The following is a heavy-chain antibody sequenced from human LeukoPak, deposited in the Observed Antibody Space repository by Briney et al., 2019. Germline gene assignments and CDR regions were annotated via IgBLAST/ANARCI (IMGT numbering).Heavy chain of an antibody. V-gene: IGHV3-23*01. Sequence: QSRGTLCLSSTASGLTCNNSNMTLLRQALGLGLGCISTITSTGNTTYYADSVKGRFTISRDNSQNTLFLQMDSLRVVDTGIYYCAHLVGTTPFDYWGQGTLVTVSS. CDR1: GLTCNNSN. CDR3: AHLVGTTPFDY. CDR2: ITSTGNTT. D-gene: IGHD1-26*01. J-gene: IGHJ4*02.